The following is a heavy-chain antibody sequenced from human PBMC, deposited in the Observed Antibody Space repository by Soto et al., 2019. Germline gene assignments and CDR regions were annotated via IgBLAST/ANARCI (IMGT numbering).Heavy chain of an antibody. CDR3: AKSGPYYDFWSGYFCYMDV. D-gene: IGHD3-3*01. J-gene: IGHJ6*03. CDR1: GFTFSSHA. CDR2: ISGRGDST. Sequence: PGGSLRLSCAASGFTFSSHAISWVRQAPGKGLEWVSGISGRGDSTYYADSVRGRFTISRDNSKNTLYLQMNSLRAEDTAVYYCAKSGPYYDFWSGYFCYMDVWGKGTTVTVSS. V-gene: IGHV3-23*01.